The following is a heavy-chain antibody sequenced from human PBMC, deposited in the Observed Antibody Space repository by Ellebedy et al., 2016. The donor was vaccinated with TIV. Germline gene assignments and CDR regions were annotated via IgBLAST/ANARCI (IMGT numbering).Heavy chain of an antibody. Sequence: ASVKVSCXASGYTFTSYGISWVRQAPGQGLEWMGWISAYNGNTNYAQKLQGRVTMTTDTSTSTAYMELRSLRFDDTAVYYCARDWDCSSTSCYLYGMDVWGQGTTVTVSS. D-gene: IGHD2-2*01. J-gene: IGHJ6*02. CDR3: ARDWDCSSTSCYLYGMDV. CDR2: ISAYNGNT. V-gene: IGHV1-18*04. CDR1: GYTFTSYG.